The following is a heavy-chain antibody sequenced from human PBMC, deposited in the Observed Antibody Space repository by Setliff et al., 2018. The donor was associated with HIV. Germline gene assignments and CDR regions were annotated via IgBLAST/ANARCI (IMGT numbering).Heavy chain of an antibody. Sequence: GGSLRLSCTASGFTFGDYAMSWVRQAPGKGLEWVGFIRSKAYAGTTDYAAPVKGRFTISRDDSKKMLYLQMNSLKTEDTAVYYCTTRGTWDYRDYFDYWGQGTLVTVSS. CDR1: GFTFGDYA. CDR3: TTRGTWDYRDYFDY. V-gene: IGHV3-49*04. CDR2: IRSKAYAGTT. J-gene: IGHJ4*02. D-gene: IGHD1-26*01.